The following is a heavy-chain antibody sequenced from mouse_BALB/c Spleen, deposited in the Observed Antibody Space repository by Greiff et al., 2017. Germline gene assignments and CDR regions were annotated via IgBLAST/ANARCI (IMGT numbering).Heavy chain of an antibody. V-gene: IGHV5-17*02. D-gene: IGHD1-2*01. CDR3: ARGYGYHFDY. Sequence: EVKLVESGGGLVQPGGSRKLSCAASGFTFSSFGMHWVRQAPEKGLEWVAYISSGSSTIYYADTVKGRFTISRDNPKNTLFLQMTSLRSEDTAMYYCARGYGYHFDYWGQGTTLTVSS. J-gene: IGHJ2*01. CDR2: ISSGSSTI. CDR1: GFTFSSFG.